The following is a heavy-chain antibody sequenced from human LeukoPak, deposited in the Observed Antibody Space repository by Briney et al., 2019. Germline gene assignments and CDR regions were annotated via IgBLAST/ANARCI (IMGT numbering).Heavy chain of an antibody. V-gene: IGHV3-23*01. Sequence: GGSLRLSCAASGFTFSSYAMSWVRQAPGKGLEWVSAISGSGGSTYYADSVKGRFTIFRDNSKNTLYLQMNSLRAEDTAVYYCAIHARPRTAVAGTVVDYWGQGTLVTVSS. D-gene: IGHD6-19*01. J-gene: IGHJ4*02. CDR1: GFTFSSYA. CDR2: ISGSGGST. CDR3: AIHARPRTAVAGTVVDY.